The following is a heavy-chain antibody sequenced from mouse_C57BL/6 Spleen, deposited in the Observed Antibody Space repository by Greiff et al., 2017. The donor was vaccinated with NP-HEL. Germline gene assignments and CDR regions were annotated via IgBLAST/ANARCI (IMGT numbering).Heavy chain of an antibody. D-gene: IGHD1-1*01. CDR3: ARNRNYYGSSYDYFDD. CDR1: GFSLTSYG. CDR2: IWSGGST. J-gene: IGHJ2*01. V-gene: IGHV2-2*01. Sequence: VKLMESGPGLVQPSQSLSITCTVSGFSLTSYGVPWVRQSPGKGLEWLGVIWSGGSTDYNAAFISRLSISKDNSKSQVFFKMNSLQADDTAIYYCARNRNYYGSSYDYFDDWGQGTTLTVSS.